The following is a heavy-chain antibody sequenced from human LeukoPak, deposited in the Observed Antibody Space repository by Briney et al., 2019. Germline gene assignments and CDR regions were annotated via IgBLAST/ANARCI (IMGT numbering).Heavy chain of an antibody. Sequence: GGSLRLSCAASGFIFSDYYMSWIRQAPGKGLEWLSYISGTDNSIYYADSVKGRFTVSRDNAKNALYLQMSSLRAEDTALYYCARTIWPYDAFDIWGQGTMVTVSS. J-gene: IGHJ3*02. CDR3: ARTIWPYDAFDI. CDR1: GFIFSDYY. CDR2: ISGTDNSI. V-gene: IGHV3-11*04. D-gene: IGHD3-9*01.